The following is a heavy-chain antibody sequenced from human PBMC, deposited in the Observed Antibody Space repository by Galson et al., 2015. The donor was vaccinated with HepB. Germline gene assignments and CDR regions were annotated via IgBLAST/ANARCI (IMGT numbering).Heavy chain of an antibody. CDR3: ARDYGSYSSGGWYSVAFDI. Sequence: SLRLSCAASGFTLSGYAMHWVRQAPGKGLEWMAVISSDGSIQHYADSVKGRFTISRDNSKNTLYLEMNSLRAEDTAVYYCARDYGSYSSGGWYSVAFDIWGQGTMVTVSS. D-gene: IGHD2-15*01. J-gene: IGHJ3*02. CDR2: ISSDGSIQ. CDR1: GFTLSGYA. V-gene: IGHV3-30-3*01.